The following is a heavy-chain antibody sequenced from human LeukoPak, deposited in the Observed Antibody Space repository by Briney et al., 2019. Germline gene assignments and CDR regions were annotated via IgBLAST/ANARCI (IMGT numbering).Heavy chain of an antibody. Sequence: GESLKISCKDSGYSFTSYWIGWVRQMPGKGLECMGIIWPGDSDTRYSPSFQGQVTISADKTISTVYLQWSSLKVSDTAIYYCARRGRGDWFDPWGQGALVTVSS. J-gene: IGHJ5*02. CDR2: IWPGDSDT. CDR1: GYSFTSYW. D-gene: IGHD1-26*01. CDR3: ARRGRGDWFDP. V-gene: IGHV5-51*01.